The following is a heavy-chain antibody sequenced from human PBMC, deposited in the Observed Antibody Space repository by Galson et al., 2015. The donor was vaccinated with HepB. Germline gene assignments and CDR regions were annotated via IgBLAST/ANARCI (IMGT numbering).Heavy chain of an antibody. CDR2: MNSDGSDT. CDR1: GFPFSTSY. V-gene: IGHV3-74*01. Sequence: FLRLSCAASGFPFSTSYMHWVRQDPGKGLVWVPRMNSDGSDTTYADSVKGRFTISRDNVKNTLFLQMNSLRVEDTAVYYCARSIYSDSRFDFWGQGTLLTVSS. CDR3: ARSIYSDSRFDF. D-gene: IGHD4-11*01. J-gene: IGHJ4*02.